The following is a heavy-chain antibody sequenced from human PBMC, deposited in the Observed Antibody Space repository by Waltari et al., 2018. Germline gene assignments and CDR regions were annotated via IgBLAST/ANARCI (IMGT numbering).Heavy chain of an antibody. J-gene: IGHJ4*02. CDR1: GFSFSTYV. V-gene: IGHV3-74*01. Sequence: EVLLVESGGGLGQPGGSLRLSCAASGFSFSTYVMHWVRQAPGKGLVWVSRNSHDVSTTTYGDSVKRRFTVSRDNAKNTLYLQMNILRAEDTAVYYCTRDRDWVLFDYWGQGTLVTVSS. CDR2: NSHDVSTT. D-gene: IGHD2-21*02. CDR3: TRDRDWVLFDY.